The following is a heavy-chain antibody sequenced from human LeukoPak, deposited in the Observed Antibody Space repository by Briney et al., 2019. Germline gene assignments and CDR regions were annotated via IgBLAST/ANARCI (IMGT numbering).Heavy chain of an antibody. D-gene: IGHD3-22*01. V-gene: IGHV3-33*08. CDR1: GFTFSSYG. Sequence: PGGSLRLSCAASGFTFSSYGMHWVRQAPGKGLEWVAVIWYDGSNKYYADSVKGRFTISRDNSKNTLYLQMNSLRAEDTAVYYCARDRDDSSGYYFYWGQGTLVTVSS. CDR2: IWYDGSNK. CDR3: ARDRDDSSGYYFY. J-gene: IGHJ4*02.